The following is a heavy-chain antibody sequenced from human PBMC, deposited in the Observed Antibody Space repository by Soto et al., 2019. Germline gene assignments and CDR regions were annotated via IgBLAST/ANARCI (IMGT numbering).Heavy chain of an antibody. CDR2: INHSGST. Sequence: QVQLQQWGAGLLKPSETLSLTCAVYGGSFSGYYWSWIRQPPGKGLEWIGEINHSGSTNYNPSLKSRVTISVDTSKNQFSLKLSSVTAADTAVYYCASIQGGNSSYWFDPWGQGTLVTVSS. CDR3: ASIQGGNSSYWFDP. CDR1: GGSFSGYY. J-gene: IGHJ5*02. V-gene: IGHV4-34*01. D-gene: IGHD2-21*02.